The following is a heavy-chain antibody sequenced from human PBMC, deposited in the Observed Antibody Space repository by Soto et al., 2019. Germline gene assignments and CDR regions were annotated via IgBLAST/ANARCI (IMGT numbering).Heavy chain of an antibody. CDR2: IWYDGSNK. D-gene: IGHD3-10*01. V-gene: IGHV3-33*01. J-gene: IGHJ5*02. Sequence: ESGGGVVQPGRSLRLSCAASGFTFSSYGMHWVRQAPGKGLEWVAVIWYDGSNKYYADSVKGRFTISRDNSKNTLDLQMNSLRAEDTAVYYCAGQWGPFGEGWFDPWGQGTMVTVSS. CDR3: AGQWGPFGEGWFDP. CDR1: GFTFSSYG.